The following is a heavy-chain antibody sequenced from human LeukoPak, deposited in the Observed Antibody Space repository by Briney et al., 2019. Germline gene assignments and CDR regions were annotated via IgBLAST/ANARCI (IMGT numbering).Heavy chain of an antibody. CDR2: INHSGST. D-gene: IGHD4-17*01. V-gene: IGHV4-38-2*02. CDR3: ARVGYGDPFDY. Sequence: PSETLSLTCTVSGYSISSGYYWSWIRQPPGKGLEWIGEINHSGSTNYNPSLKSRVTISVDTSKNQFSLKLSSVTAADTAVYYCARVGYGDPFDYWGQGTLVTVSS. CDR1: GYSISSGYY. J-gene: IGHJ4*02.